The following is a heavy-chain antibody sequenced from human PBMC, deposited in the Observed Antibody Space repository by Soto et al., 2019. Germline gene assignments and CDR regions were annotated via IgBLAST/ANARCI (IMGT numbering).Heavy chain of an antibody. J-gene: IGHJ4*02. CDR1: GFTFSSYS. D-gene: IGHD3-10*01. Sequence: GGSLRLSCAASGFTFSSYSMNWVRQAPGKGLEWVSSISSSSSYIYYADSVKGRFTISRDNAKNSLYLQMNSLRAEDTAVYYCARGGFGELFLHEIDYWGQGTLVTVSS. CDR2: ISSSSSYI. CDR3: ARGGFGELFLHEIDY. V-gene: IGHV3-21*01.